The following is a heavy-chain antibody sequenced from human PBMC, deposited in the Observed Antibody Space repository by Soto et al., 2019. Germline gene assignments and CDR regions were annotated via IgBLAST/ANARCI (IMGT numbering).Heavy chain of an antibody. CDR1: GGSISSYF. J-gene: IGHJ6*02. D-gene: IGHD2-2*02. CDR3: VRGGYCISTTCYIGYYGMDV. V-gene: IGHV4-59*01. CDR2: IYCSGST. Sequence: SETLSLTCTVSGGSISSYFWSWVRQPPGKGLEWIGYIYCSGSTNYNPSLKSRVTISVDTSKNQFSLMLNSVTAADTAVYYCVRGGYCISTTCYIGYYGMDVWGQGTPVTVSS.